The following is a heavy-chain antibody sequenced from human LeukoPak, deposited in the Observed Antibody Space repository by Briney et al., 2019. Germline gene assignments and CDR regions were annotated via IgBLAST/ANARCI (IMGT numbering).Heavy chain of an antibody. D-gene: IGHD3/OR15-3a*01. CDR1: GGSFSGYY. CDR2: INHSGST. CDR3: ARDIPPDFGDRNWFDP. Sequence: SETLSLTCAVYGGSFSGYYWSWIRQPPGKGLEWIGEINHSGSTNYNPSLKSRVTISVDTSKNQFSLKLSSVTAAGTAVYYCARDIPPDFGDRNWFDPWGQGTLVTVSS. V-gene: IGHV4-34*01. J-gene: IGHJ5*02.